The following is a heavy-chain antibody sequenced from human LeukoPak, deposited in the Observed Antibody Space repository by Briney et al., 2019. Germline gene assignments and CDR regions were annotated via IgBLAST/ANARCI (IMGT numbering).Heavy chain of an antibody. J-gene: IGHJ4*02. Sequence: SVKVSCKASGGTFSSYAISWVRQAPGQGLEWTGGIIPIFGTANYAQKFQGRVTMTRDTSTSTVYMELSSLRSEDTAVYYCARDGRSYYYDSSGYYRYFDYWGQGTLVTVSS. D-gene: IGHD3-22*01. V-gene: IGHV1-69*05. CDR2: IIPIFGTA. CDR3: ARDGRSYYYDSSGYYRYFDY. CDR1: GGTFSSYA.